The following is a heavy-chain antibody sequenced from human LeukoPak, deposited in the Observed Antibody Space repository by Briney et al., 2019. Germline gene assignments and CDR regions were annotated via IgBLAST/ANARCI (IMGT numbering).Heavy chain of an antibody. CDR2: ISGYNGNT. J-gene: IGHJ4*02. Sequence: ASVKVSCKASGYTFTSYGISWVRQAPGQGLEWMGWISGYNGNTNYAQQKLQGRVTMTTDTSTSTAYMELRSLRSDDTAVYYCAKKSFRSGYSYGTSFDYWGQGTLVTVSS. CDR3: AKKSFRSGYSYGTSFDY. CDR1: GYTFTSYG. D-gene: IGHD5-18*01. V-gene: IGHV1-18*01.